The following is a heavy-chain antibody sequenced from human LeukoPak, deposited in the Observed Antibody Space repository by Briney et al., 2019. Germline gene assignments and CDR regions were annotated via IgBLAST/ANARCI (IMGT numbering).Heavy chain of an antibody. CDR3: ARQPKGTPSPFGDY. CDR2: IYWNDDK. Sequence: SGPTLVNPTQTLTLTCTFSGFSLSTSGVGVAWIRQPPGKALEWLALIYWNDDKRYSPSLKSRLTITKDTSKNQVVLTVTNMDPVDTATYYCARQPKGTPSPFGDYWGQGTLVTVSS. CDR1: GFSLSTSGVG. D-gene: IGHD3-16*01. V-gene: IGHV2-5*01. J-gene: IGHJ4*02.